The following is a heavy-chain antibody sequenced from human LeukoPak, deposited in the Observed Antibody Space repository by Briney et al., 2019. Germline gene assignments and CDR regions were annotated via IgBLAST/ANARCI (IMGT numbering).Heavy chain of an antibody. Sequence: GGSLRLSCAASGFDFSTYSIDWVRQAPGKGLEWVSYISSSSSNIYHADSVKGRFTISRDNAKNSLHLQMNSLRAEDTAVYYCARVGRSGWTVDYWGQGTLVTVPS. CDR1: GFDFSTYS. D-gene: IGHD6-19*01. J-gene: IGHJ4*02. CDR3: ARVGRSGWTVDY. CDR2: ISSSSSNI. V-gene: IGHV3-48*04.